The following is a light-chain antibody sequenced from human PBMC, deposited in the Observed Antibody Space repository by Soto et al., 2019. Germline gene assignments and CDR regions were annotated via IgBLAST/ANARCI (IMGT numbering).Light chain of an antibody. CDR2: DVT. Sequence: QSALTQPRSVSGSPGQSVTISCVGTSSDVGGYKFVSWYQQYPGKAPKLIIYDVTKRPSGVPDRFSGSKSGNTASLTISGLQAEDEADYYCCSYAGTYTKVFGGGTQLTVL. J-gene: IGLJ7*01. CDR3: CSYAGTYTKV. V-gene: IGLV2-11*01. CDR1: SSDVGGYKF.